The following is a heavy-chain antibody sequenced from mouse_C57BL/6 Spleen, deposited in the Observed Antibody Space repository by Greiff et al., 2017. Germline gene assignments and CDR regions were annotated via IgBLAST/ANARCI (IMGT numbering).Heavy chain of an antibody. CDR2: IDPANGNT. J-gene: IGHJ4*01. D-gene: IGHD1-1*01. CDR3: ARGGITTVVASYYYAMDY. V-gene: IGHV14-3*01. Sequence: VHVKQSVAELVRPGASVKLSCTASGFNIKNTYMHWVKQRPEQGLEWIGRIDPANGNTKYAPKFQGKATITADTSSNTAYLQLSSLTSEDTAIYYCARGGITTVVASYYYAMDYWGQGTSVTVSS. CDR1: GFNIKNTY.